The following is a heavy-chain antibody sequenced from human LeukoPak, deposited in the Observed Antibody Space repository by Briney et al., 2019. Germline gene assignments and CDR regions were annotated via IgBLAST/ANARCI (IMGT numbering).Heavy chain of an antibody. CDR1: GGTFSSYA. Sequence: ASVKVSCKASGGTFSSYAISWVRQAPGQGLEWMGGIIPIFGTANYAQKFQGRVTITTDESTSTAYMELSSLRSEDTAVYYCAGRLRFLEWSQRYYYYYMDVWGKGTTVTVSS. V-gene: IGHV1-69*05. D-gene: IGHD3-3*01. CDR2: IIPIFGTA. CDR3: AGRLRFLEWSQRYYYYYMDV. J-gene: IGHJ6*03.